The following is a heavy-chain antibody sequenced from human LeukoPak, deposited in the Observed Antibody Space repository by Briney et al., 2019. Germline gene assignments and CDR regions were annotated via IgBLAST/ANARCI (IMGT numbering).Heavy chain of an antibody. CDR3: AREGSSTSCCNYYGMDV. Sequence: GASVKVSCKASGYTFTSYAMHWVRQAPGQRLEWMGWINAGNGNTKYSQKFQGRVTITADESTSTAYMELSSLRSEDTAVYYCAREGSSTSCCNYYGMDVWGQGTTVTVSS. D-gene: IGHD2-2*01. CDR2: INAGNGNT. CDR1: GYTFTSYA. J-gene: IGHJ6*02. V-gene: IGHV1-3*01.